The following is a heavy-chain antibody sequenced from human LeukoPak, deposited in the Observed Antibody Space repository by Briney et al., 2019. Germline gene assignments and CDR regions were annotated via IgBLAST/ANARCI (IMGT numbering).Heavy chain of an antibody. Sequence: GGSLRLSCAASGLTFSSYWMHWVRQAPGKGLVWVSRINSDGSSTSYADSVKGRFTISRDNAKNTLYLQMNSLRAEDAAVYYCARELDCSSTSCYSGFDYWGQGTLVTVSS. CDR3: ARELDCSSTSCYSGFDY. CDR2: INSDGSST. CDR1: GLTFSSYW. V-gene: IGHV3-74*01. D-gene: IGHD2-2*02. J-gene: IGHJ4*02.